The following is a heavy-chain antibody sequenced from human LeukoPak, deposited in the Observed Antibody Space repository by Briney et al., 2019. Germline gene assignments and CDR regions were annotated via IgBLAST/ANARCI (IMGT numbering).Heavy chain of an antibody. CDR2: IDPSDSYT. CDR3: ARREAVAGPFFDF. J-gene: IGHJ4*02. Sequence: GESLKISCQGSGYIFSNNWITWVRQMPGTGLEWMGMIDPSDSYTNYSPSFRGHVTISVDSSINTAYLQLTNLKASDTAMYYCARREAVAGPFFDFWGQGTLVSVSS. V-gene: IGHV5-10-1*01. CDR1: GYIFSNNW. D-gene: IGHD6-19*01.